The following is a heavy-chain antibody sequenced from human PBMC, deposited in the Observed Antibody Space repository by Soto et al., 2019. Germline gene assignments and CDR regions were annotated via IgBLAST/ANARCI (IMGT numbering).Heavy chain of an antibody. CDR2: IYYSGIP. V-gene: IGHV4-31*03. CDR1: GDSLSSGGYY. Sequence: QERLQESGPGLVRPSQTLSLTCSVSGDSLSSGGYYWNWIRQRPGKGLEWIGYIYYSGIPYYNPSLQSRVTRSIGTSNSQFSLKLSSVTVADTAVYYGARAPPSHKVISFDPWGQGILVTVSS. CDR3: ARAPPSHKVISFDP. J-gene: IGHJ5*02.